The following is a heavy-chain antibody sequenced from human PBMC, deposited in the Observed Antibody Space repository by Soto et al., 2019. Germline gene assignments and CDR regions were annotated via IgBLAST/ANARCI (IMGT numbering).Heavy chain of an antibody. CDR2: IYYSGST. CDR1: GGSISSGGYY. CDR3: ARSIAVSNYYYYGMDV. Sequence: SETLSLTCTVSGGSISSGGYYWSWIRQHPGKGLEWIGYIYYSGSTYYNPSLKSRVTISVDTSKNQFSLKLSSVAAADTAVYYCARSIAVSNYYYYGMDVWGQGTTVTVSS. D-gene: IGHD6-19*01. V-gene: IGHV4-31*03. J-gene: IGHJ6*02.